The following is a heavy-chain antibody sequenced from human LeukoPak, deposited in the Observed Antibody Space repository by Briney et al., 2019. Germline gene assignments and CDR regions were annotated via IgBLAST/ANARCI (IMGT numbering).Heavy chain of an antibody. J-gene: IGHJ3*02. V-gene: IGHV4-59*08. CDR2: IYYSGST. D-gene: IGHD1-1*01. CDR3: ARTNWNGLGGYGGDAFDI. Sequence: TSSETLSLTCTVSGGSISSYYWSWIRQPPGKGLEWIGYIYYSGSTNYNPSLKSRVTISVDTSKNQFSLKLSSVTATDTAVYYCARTNWNGLGGYGGDAFDIWGQGTMVTVSS. CDR1: GGSISSYY.